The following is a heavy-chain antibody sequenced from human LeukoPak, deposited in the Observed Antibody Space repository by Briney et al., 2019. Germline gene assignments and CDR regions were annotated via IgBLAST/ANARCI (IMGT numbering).Heavy chain of an antibody. CDR2: IIPIFGTA. Sequence: GSSVKVSCKASGGTFSSYAISWVRQAPGQGLEWMGGIIPIFGTANYAQKFQGRVTITADESTSTAYMELSSLRSEDTAVYYCARVEYYDAPHGFDYWGQGTLVTVSS. J-gene: IGHJ4*02. CDR3: ARVEYYDAPHGFDY. V-gene: IGHV1-69*01. CDR1: GGTFSSYA. D-gene: IGHD3-3*01.